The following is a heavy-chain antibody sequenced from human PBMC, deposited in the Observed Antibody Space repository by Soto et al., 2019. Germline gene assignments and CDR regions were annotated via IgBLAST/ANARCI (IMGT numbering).Heavy chain of an antibody. CDR2: IDYIGRA. D-gene: IGHD1-20*01. V-gene: IGHV4-31*02. J-gene: IGHJ3*02. Sequence: SETLSLTCTVSGGSISSDNYFWSWIRQHPGKGLEWIGYIDYIGRAYYNPSLKSRVTTSVDTSKNQFSLRLSSVTVADTATYYCAREVNSAAASDAFDIWGQGTVVTVSS. CDR1: GGSISSDNYF. CDR3: AREVNSAAASDAFDI.